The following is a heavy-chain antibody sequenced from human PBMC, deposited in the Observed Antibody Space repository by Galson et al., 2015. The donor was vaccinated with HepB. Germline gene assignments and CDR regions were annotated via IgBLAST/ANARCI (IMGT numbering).Heavy chain of an antibody. CDR3: ASYLGWGYYIAY. CDR2: ISNSGTSI. D-gene: IGHD4-23*01. J-gene: IGHJ4*02. V-gene: IGHV3-11*01. Sequence: SLRLSCAASGFTFSDYYMSWIRQAPGKGLEWVSYISNSGTSIYYADSVKGRFTISRDNAKNSMYLQMDSLRAEDTAIYYCASYLGWGYYIAYWGQGSLVTVSS. CDR1: GFTFSDYY.